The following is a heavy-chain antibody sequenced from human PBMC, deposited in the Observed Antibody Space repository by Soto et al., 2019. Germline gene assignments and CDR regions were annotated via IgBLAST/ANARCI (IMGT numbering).Heavy chain of an antibody. Sequence: PGGSLRLSCAASGFTFDDYAMHWVRQAPGKGLEWVSGISWNSGSIGYADSVKGRFTISRDNAKNSLYLQMNSLRAEDTALYYCAKDFTGGYSYGSYYYYHGKDVWGQGTTVTVSS. CDR3: AKDFTGGYSYGSYYYYHGKDV. J-gene: IGHJ6*02. CDR2: ISWNSGSI. D-gene: IGHD5-18*01. V-gene: IGHV3-9*01. CDR1: GFTFDDYA.